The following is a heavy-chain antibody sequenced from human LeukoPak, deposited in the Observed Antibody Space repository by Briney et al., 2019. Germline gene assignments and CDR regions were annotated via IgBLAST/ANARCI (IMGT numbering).Heavy chain of an antibody. D-gene: IGHD2-15*01. J-gene: IGHJ5*02. CDR2: ITTYNGNT. CDR3: ARLSPPIASFCSGGTCYSGGFDP. V-gene: IGHV1-18*01. CDR1: GYTFTNYG. Sequence: ASVKVSCKASGYTFTNYGISWVREAPGQGLEWMGWITTYNGNTYYAQKLQGRVTMTADTSTSTAYMELRSLRSDDTAVYYCARLSPPIASFCSGGTCYSGGFDPWGQGTLVTVSS.